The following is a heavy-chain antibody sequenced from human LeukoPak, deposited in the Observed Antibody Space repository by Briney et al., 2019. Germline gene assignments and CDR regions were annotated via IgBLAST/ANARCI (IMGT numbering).Heavy chain of an antibody. Sequence: ASVKVSCKASGYTFTSYYMHWVRQAPGQGLEWMGIINPSGGSTSYAQKFQGRVTMTEDTSTDTAYMELSSLRSEDTAVYYCATDELGGYGDYYYWGQGTLVTVSS. CDR1: GYTFTSYY. D-gene: IGHD4-17*01. J-gene: IGHJ4*02. V-gene: IGHV1-46*01. CDR3: ATDELGGYGDYYY. CDR2: INPSGGST.